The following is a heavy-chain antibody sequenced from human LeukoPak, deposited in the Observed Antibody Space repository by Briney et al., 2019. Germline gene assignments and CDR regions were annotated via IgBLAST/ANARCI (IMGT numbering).Heavy chain of an antibody. CDR2: ISWNSGSI. CDR1: GFTFDDCA. V-gene: IGHV3-9*01. CDR3: AKARDGYKDY. D-gene: IGHD5-24*01. J-gene: IGHJ4*02. Sequence: GGSLRLSCAASGFTFDDCAMHWVRQAPGKGLEWVSGISWNSGSIGYADSVKGRFTISRDNAKNSLYLQMNSLRAEDTALYYCAKARDGYKDYWGQGTLVTVSS.